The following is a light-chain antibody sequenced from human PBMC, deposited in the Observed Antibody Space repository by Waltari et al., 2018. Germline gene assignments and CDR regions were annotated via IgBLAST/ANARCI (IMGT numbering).Light chain of an antibody. CDR1: QSISTY. CDR3: QQSDSCPWT. V-gene: IGKV1-39*01. J-gene: IGKJ1*01. Sequence: DIQMTQSPSSLSASVGDRVTITCRASQSISTYLRWYQQKPGKAPNLLIYGASNLQSEVPSRFNSRRSETDFTRTISSLQPEDFANYYCQQSDSCPWTFGQGTKVEIK. CDR2: GAS.